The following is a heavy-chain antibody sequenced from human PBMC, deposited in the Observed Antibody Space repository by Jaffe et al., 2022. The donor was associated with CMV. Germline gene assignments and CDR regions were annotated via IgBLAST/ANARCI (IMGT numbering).Heavy chain of an antibody. Sequence: QVQLQESGPGLVKPSETLSLTCTVSGGSISSYYWSWIRQPPGKGLEWIGYIYYSGSTNYNPSLKSRVTISVDTSKNQFSLKLSSVTAADTAVYYCASHSDLTPSRGFDYWGQGTLVTVSS. CDR3: ASHSDLTPSRGFDY. CDR2: IYYSGST. D-gene: IGHD3-10*01. CDR1: GGSISSYY. J-gene: IGHJ4*02. V-gene: IGHV4-59*08.